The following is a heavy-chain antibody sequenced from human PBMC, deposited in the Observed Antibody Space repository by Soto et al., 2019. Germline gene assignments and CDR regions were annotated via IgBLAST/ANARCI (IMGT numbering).Heavy chain of an antibody. Sequence: SETLSLTCTVSGGSVSSGRYYWSWIRQPPGKGLEWIGYIYYSGSTNYNPSLKSRVTISVDTSKNQFSLKLSSVTAADTAVYYCARHQSHSSSYVDPWGQGTLVTVSS. CDR1: GGSVSSGRYY. CDR2: IYYSGST. CDR3: ARHQSHSSSYVDP. J-gene: IGHJ5*02. D-gene: IGHD6-13*01. V-gene: IGHV4-61*01.